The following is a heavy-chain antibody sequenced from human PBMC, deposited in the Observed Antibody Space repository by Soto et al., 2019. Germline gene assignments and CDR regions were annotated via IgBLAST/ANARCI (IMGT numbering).Heavy chain of an antibody. J-gene: IGHJ4*02. CDR2: IYYSGST. CDR3: ARQIINSGYYDYFDY. Sequence: LSLTCTVSYGSISSYYWTWIRQPPGKGLEWIGFIYYSGSTQYNSSLKSRVTISVDTSKNQFSLRLSSVTAADTAVYYCARQIINSGYYDYFDYWGQGTLVTVSS. V-gene: IGHV4-59*08. D-gene: IGHD5-12*01. CDR1: YGSISSYY.